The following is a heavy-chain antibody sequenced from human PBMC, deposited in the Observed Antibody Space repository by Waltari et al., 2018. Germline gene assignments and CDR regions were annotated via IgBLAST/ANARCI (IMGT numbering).Heavy chain of an antibody. J-gene: IGHJ4*02. Sequence: EVPLFESGGGLVQPGGSLRLSCAASSFTFSTYTMAWVRQAPGKGLGWVSNIRNNGETTAYADSVKGRFTISRDNSKNMLYLHMYSLRVEDTAVYYCVKGGWWGDFFDFWGQGTPVTVSS. CDR1: SFTFSTYT. V-gene: IGHV3-23*01. D-gene: IGHD6-19*01. CDR2: IRNNGETT. CDR3: VKGGWWGDFFDF.